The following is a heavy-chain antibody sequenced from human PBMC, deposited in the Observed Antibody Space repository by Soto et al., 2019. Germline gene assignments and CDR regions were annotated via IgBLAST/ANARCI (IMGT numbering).Heavy chain of an antibody. CDR3: ARGGYCSGGSCSGPNYYCGMDV. D-gene: IGHD2-15*01. V-gene: IGHV1-8*01. J-gene: IGHJ6*02. CDR2: MNPNSGNT. CDR1: GYTFTSYD. Sequence: QVQLVQSGAEVKKPVASVKVSCKASGYTFTSYDINWVRQATGQGLEWMGWMNPNSGNTGYAQKFQGRVTLTRNTSISTSYRELSSLRSEDAAVYYCARGGYCSGGSCSGPNYYCGMDVWGQGTTVTVSS.